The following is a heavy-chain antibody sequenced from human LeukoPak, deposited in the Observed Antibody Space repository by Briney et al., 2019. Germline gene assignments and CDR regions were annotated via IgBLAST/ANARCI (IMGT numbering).Heavy chain of an antibody. CDR3: EGTYNTGWAYCDH. J-gene: IGHJ4*02. V-gene: IGHV3-21*01. Sequence: GGSLRLSCVVSGLTFRDYTMSCVRQAPGKGLEWVSSITSSGTRIYYADSVRGRFTISRDSAKNSLFLQMNSLRAEDTAVYYCEGTYNTGWAYCDHWGQGTLVAVSS. CDR2: ITSSGTRI. D-gene: IGHD6-19*01. CDR1: GLTFRDYT.